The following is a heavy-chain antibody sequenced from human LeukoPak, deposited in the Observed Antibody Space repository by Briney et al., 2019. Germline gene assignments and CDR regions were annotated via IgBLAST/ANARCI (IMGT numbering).Heavy chain of an antibody. CDR1: GFTFSSYA. CDR3: AKEDVLRFLEWLPYYFDY. J-gene: IGHJ4*02. D-gene: IGHD3-3*01. CDR2: ISGGGGST. V-gene: IGHV3-23*01. Sequence: PGGSLRLSCAASGFTFSSYAMSWVRQAPGKGLEWVSVISGGGGSTYYADSVKGRFTISRDNSKNTLYLQMNSLRAEDTAVYYCAKEDVLRFLEWLPYYFDYWGQGTLLTVSS.